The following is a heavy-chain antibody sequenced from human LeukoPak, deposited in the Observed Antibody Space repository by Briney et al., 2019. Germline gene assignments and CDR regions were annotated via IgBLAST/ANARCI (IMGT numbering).Heavy chain of an antibody. V-gene: IGHV3-7*01. CDR2: IKQDGSEK. J-gene: IGHJ6*03. CDR1: GFTFSTYW. CDR3: ARVEDFWSGYRYMDV. Sequence: GGSLRLSCEASGFTFSTYWMTWFRQAPGKGLEWVANIKQDGSEKYYVDSVKGRFTISRDNAKNSLYLQMNSLRAEDTAVYYCARVEDFWSGYRYMDVWGKGTTVTVSS. D-gene: IGHD3-3*01.